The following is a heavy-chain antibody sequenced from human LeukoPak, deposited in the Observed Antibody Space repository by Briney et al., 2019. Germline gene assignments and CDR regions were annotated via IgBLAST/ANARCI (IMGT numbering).Heavy chain of an antibody. CDR1: GYTFTSYG. CDR2: NSAYNGNT. CDR3: ARQDFWSGYHGAYYYMDV. Sequence: ASVKVSCKASGYTFTSYGISWVRQAPGQGLEWMGWNSAYNGNTNYAQKLQGRVTMTTDTSTSTAYMELRSLRSDDTAVYYCARQDFWSGYHGAYYYMDVWGKGTTVTVSS. V-gene: IGHV1-18*01. D-gene: IGHD3-3*01. J-gene: IGHJ6*03.